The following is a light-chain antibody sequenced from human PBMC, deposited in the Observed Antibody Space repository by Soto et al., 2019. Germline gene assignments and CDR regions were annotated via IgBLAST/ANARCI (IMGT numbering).Light chain of an antibody. CDR3: QQYNNWPRVT. CDR1: QTFTTSS. J-gene: IGKJ1*01. V-gene: IGKV3-20*01. CDR2: GAS. Sequence: EIVLTQSPGTLSLSPGERATLSCRASQTFTTSSLAWYQQKPGQAPRLLISGASNRATGIPDRFSGSGSGTEFTLTISSLQSEDFAVYYCQQYNNWPRVTFGQGTKVEIK.